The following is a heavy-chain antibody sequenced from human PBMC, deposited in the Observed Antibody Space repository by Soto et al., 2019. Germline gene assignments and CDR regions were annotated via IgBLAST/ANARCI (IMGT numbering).Heavy chain of an antibody. Sequence: QVQLVESGGGVVQPGRSLRLSCAASGFTFSSYGMHWVRQAPGEGLEWVAGVSYDGNEKYYADSVKGRFTISRDNSKNTLYLQMNSLRAEDTAVYYCAKVRRWPLADFEYWGQGTLVTVSS. D-gene: IGHD4-17*01. V-gene: IGHV3-30*18. CDR3: AKVRRWPLADFEY. CDR2: VSYDGNEK. J-gene: IGHJ4*02. CDR1: GFTFSSYG.